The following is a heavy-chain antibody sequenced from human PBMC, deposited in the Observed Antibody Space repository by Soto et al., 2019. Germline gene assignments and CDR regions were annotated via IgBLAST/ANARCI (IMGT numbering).Heavy chain of an antibody. D-gene: IGHD2-21*02. CDR1: GGSISSYY. CDR2: IYYSGST. J-gene: IGHJ4*02. Sequence: PSETLSLTCTVSGGSISSYYWSWIRQPPGKGLEWIGYIYYSGSTNYNPSLKSRVTISVDTSKNQFSLKLSSVTAADTAVYYCARLVDCGGDCLDYWGQGTLVTVPS. CDR3: ARLVDCGGDCLDY. V-gene: IGHV4-59*08.